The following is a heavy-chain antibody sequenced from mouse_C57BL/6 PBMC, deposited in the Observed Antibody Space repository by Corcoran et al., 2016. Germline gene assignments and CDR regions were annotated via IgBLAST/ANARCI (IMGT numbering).Heavy chain of an antibody. CDR1: GYTFTDYY. CDR2: INPKNGGT. D-gene: IGHD1-1*01. V-gene: IGHV1-26*01. Sequence: VQLQPSGPELVKPGASVKISCKASGYTFTDYYMNWVKQSHGKSLEWIGDINPKNGGTSYNQKFKGKATLTVDKSSSTAYMELRSLTSEDSAVYYCASDYGSSYAYAMDYWAQGTSVTVSS. CDR3: ASDYGSSYAYAMDY. J-gene: IGHJ4*01.